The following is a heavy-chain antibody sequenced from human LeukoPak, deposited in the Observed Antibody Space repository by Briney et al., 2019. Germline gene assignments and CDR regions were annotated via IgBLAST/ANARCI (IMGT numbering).Heavy chain of an antibody. CDR1: KFTFSSHA. V-gene: IGHV3-23*01. CDR3: AKGPLLWFGSIRDYFDD. CDR2: ISGGGDNT. D-gene: IGHD3-10*01. J-gene: IGHJ4*02. Sequence: PGGSLRLSCAASKFTFSSHAMSWVRQAPGKGLEWVSGISGGGDNTYYADSVKGRFTISRDNSKNTLYLQMNSLRVDDTAVYYCAKGPLLWFGSIRDYFDDWGQGTLVTVSS.